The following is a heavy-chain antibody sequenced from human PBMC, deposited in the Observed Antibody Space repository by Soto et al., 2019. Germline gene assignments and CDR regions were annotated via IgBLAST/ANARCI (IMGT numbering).Heavy chain of an antibody. Sequence: QVQLVQSGAEEKKPGASVKVSCKASGYTFTSYAMHCVRQAPGQRLEWMGWINAGKGNTKYSQKFQGRVTITRDTAASSADMELRSLRAEDMAVYYCARGSGYYYWDDYRGQGTLVTVSS. CDR3: ARGSGYYYWDDY. CDR1: GYTFTSYA. D-gene: IGHD3-22*01. V-gene: IGHV1-3*05. CDR2: INAGKGNT. J-gene: IGHJ4*02.